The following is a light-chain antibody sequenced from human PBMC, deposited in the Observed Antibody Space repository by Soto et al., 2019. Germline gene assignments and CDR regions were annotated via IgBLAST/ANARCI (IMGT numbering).Light chain of an antibody. CDR1: QSVGKY. V-gene: IGKV3-11*01. Sequence: EIVMTQSPATLSLSPGERATLSCRASQSVGKYLVWYQQKPGQAPRLLIYDASNRAPGIPARFSGSGSGTEFTLTISSLEPEDFAVYYCQQRGNRPPWTFGQGTKVEIK. CDR3: QQRGNRPPWT. J-gene: IGKJ1*01. CDR2: DAS.